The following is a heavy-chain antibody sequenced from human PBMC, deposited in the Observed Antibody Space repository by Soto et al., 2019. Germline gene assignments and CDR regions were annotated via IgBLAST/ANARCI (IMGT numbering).Heavy chain of an antibody. J-gene: IGHJ6*02. D-gene: IGHD2-2*01. Sequence: QVQLVQSGAEVKKPGASVKVSCKASGYTFTSYDINWVRQATGQGLEWMGWMNPNSGNTGYAQKFQGRVTMTRNTSISTAYMELSSLRSEDTAVYYCAKRTSRRFFVYYYYGMDVWGQGTTVTVSS. V-gene: IGHV1-8*01. CDR2: MNPNSGNT. CDR1: GYTFTSYD. CDR3: AKRTSRRFFVYYYYGMDV.